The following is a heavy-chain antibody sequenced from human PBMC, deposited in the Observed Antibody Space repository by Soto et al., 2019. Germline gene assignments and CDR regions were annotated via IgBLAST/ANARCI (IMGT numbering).Heavy chain of an antibody. CDR3: ARDKKAEWNGGYYFDH. D-gene: IGHD1-1*01. Sequence: SETLSLTCTVSGGSISSYYWSWIRQPPGKGLEWIGYIYYSGSTNYNPSLKSRVTISVDTSKNQFSLKLSSVTAAETAVYYCARDKKAEWNGGYYFDHWGQGTLVTVSS. CDR2: IYYSGST. J-gene: IGHJ4*02. V-gene: IGHV4-59*01. CDR1: GGSISSYY.